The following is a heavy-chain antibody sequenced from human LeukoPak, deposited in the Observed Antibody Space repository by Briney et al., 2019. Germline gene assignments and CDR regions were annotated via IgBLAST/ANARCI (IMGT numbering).Heavy chain of an antibody. J-gene: IGHJ1*01. V-gene: IGHV1-18*01. CDR1: GYTFTSYG. CDR2: ISAYNGNT. D-gene: IGHD3-3*01. Sequence: GASVKVSCKASGYTFTSYGISWVRQAPGQGLEWMGWISAYNGNTNYAQKLQGRVTMTTDTSTSTAYMELRSLRSDDTAVYYCAREYYDFWSGYSNEYFQNWGQGTLVTVSS. CDR3: AREYYDFWSGYSNEYFQN.